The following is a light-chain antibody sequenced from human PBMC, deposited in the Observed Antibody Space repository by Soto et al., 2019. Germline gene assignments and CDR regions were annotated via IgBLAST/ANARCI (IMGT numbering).Light chain of an antibody. CDR1: QTVSTY. CDR2: ATS. J-gene: IGKJ1*01. CDR3: QHTYTTPLT. Sequence: DTQMTQSPSSLSASVGDRISITCRASQTVSTYLNWYQQKAGQAPTLLISATSTLQSGVPSRFSGSGSGTEFTLTSTSLQPEDFATYYWQHTYTTPLTFGQGTKVAFK. V-gene: IGKV1-39*01.